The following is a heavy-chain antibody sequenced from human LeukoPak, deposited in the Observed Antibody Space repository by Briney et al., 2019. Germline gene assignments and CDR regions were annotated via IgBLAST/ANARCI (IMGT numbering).Heavy chain of an antibody. CDR3: AKDQTGVGPYYGMDV. J-gene: IGHJ6*02. D-gene: IGHD1-14*01. V-gene: IGHV3-30-3*01. Sequence: GGSLRLSCAASGFTFRSYAMHWVRQAPGKGLEWVAVISYDGSNKYYADSVKGRFTISRDNSKNTLYLQMNSLRAEDTAVYYCAKDQTGVGPYYGMDVWDQGTTVTVSS. CDR1: GFTFRSYA. CDR2: ISYDGSNK.